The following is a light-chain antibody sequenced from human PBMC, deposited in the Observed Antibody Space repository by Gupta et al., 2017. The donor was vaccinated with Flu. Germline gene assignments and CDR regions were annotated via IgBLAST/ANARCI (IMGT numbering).Light chain of an antibody. CDR2: STS. CDR3: QQSYRTPWT. J-gene: IGKJ1*01. V-gene: IGKV1-39*01. CDR1: QSLNNY. Sequence: GDKVTITCRASQSLNNYLNWYQQKPGKAPKLLIYSTSTLESGVPSRFSGSGSGTDFTLTISSLQREDCATYYCQQSYRTPWTFGQGTKVEIK.